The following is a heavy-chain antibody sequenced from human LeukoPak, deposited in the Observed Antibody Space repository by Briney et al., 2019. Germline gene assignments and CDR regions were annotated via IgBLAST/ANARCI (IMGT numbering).Heavy chain of an antibody. CDR1: GGSFSGYY. Sequence: SETLSLTCAVYGGSFSGYYWSWIRQPPGKGLEWIGEINHSGSTNYNPSLKSRVTISVDTSKNQFSLKLSSVTAADTAVYYCARGRLRYWYFDLWGRGTLVTVSS. J-gene: IGHJ2*01. CDR2: INHSGST. V-gene: IGHV4-34*01. CDR3: ARGRLRYWYFDL.